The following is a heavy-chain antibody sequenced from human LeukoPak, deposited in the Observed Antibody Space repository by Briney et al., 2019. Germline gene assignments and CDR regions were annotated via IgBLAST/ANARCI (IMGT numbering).Heavy chain of an antibody. CDR1: GFTFSGYA. D-gene: IGHD3-3*01. V-gene: IGHV3-48*01. CDR2: ISSSSSTI. Sequence: GGSLRLSCAASGFTFSGYAMHWVRQAPGKGLEWVSYISSSSSTIYYADSVKGRFTISRDNAKNSLYLQMNSLRAEDTAVYYCARVGDFWSGYRRSYYYYMDVWGKGTTVTVSS. J-gene: IGHJ6*03. CDR3: ARVGDFWSGYRRSYYYYMDV.